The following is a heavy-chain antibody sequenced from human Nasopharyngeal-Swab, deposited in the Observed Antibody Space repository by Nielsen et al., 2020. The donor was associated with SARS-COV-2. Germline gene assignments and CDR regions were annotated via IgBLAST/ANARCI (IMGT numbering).Heavy chain of an antibody. V-gene: IGHV4-34*01. J-gene: IGHJ6*03. CDR3: ARVGGLWSAGFYYYYMDV. CDR2: INHRGST. D-gene: IGHD3-3*01. Sequence: WIRQPPGKGLEWIGEINHRGSTNYNPSLKSRVTISVDTSKNQFSLKLSSVTAADTAVYYCARVGGLWSAGFYYYYMDVWGKGTTVTVSS.